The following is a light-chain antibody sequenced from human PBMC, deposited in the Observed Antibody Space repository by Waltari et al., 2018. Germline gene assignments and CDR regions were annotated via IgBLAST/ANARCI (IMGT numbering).Light chain of an antibody. Sequence: QSALTQPASVSGSPGQSITISCTGSSSYIGGYNYVPWYQQPPRKAPNVILYVVHNRPSGVPDRFSGSKSGNTASLTISGLQDEDEADYYCSSHTRSSTRVFGGGT. J-gene: IGLJ3*02. CDR1: SSYIGGYNY. CDR2: VVH. CDR3: SSHTRSSTRV. V-gene: IGLV2-14*03.